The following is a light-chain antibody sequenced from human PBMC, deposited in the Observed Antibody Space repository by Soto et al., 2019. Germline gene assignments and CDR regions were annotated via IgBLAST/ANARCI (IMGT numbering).Light chain of an antibody. Sequence: DIQMTQSPSSLSASVGDRVTISCRASQNINKYLNWYRQKPGSVPTLLIYAASTLQGGVPSRFNGSGFGTDFTVTISNLQHEDFETYYCQQSLDTHLSLGGGTKVDIK. J-gene: IGKJ4*01. CDR3: QQSLDTHLS. CDR1: QNINKY. V-gene: IGKV1-39*01. CDR2: AAS.